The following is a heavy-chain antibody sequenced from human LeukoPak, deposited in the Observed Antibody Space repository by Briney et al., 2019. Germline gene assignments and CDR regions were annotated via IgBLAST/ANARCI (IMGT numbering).Heavy chain of an antibody. Sequence: SETLSLTCTVSGGSISSSSYYWGWIRQPPGKGLEWIGSIYYSGSTYYNPSLKSRVAISADRSKNQFSLKLSSVTAADTAVYYCARDGDSSGWTRSDYWGQGTLVTVSS. D-gene: IGHD6-19*01. CDR2: IYYSGST. J-gene: IGHJ4*02. CDR1: GGSISSSSYY. V-gene: IGHV4-39*07. CDR3: ARDGDSSGWTRSDY.